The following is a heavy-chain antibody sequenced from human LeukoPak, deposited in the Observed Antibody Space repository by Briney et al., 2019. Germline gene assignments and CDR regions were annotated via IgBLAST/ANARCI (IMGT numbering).Heavy chain of an antibody. CDR2: ISSNGGST. D-gene: IGHD4-17*01. CDR3: ARDQRDYGPYYFDY. V-gene: IGHV3-64*01. CDR1: GFTFSSYA. J-gene: IGHJ4*02. Sequence: PGGSLRLSCAASGFTFSSYAMHWVRQAPGKGLEYVSAISSNGGSTYYANSVKGRFTISRDNSKNTLYLQMGSLRAEDTAVYYCARDQRDYGPYYFDYWGQGTLVTVSS.